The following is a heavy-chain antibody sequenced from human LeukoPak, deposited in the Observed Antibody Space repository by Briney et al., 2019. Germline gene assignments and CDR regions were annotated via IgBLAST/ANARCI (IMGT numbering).Heavy chain of an antibody. Sequence: GGSLRLSCAASGFAFNNFGMAWVRQAPGKGPEWVSTISGDGRNTHYADSVKGRFAISRDNSMSMLFLQMSSLRVEDTALYYCAKDVGGSSFFDYWGQGISVTVSS. J-gene: IGHJ4*02. V-gene: IGHV3-23*01. D-gene: IGHD6-6*01. CDR3: AKDVGGSSFFDY. CDR2: ISGDGRNT. CDR1: GFAFNNFG.